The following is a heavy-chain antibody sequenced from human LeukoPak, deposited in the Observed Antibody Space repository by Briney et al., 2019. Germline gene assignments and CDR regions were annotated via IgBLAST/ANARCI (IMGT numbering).Heavy chain of an antibody. V-gene: IGHV3-23*01. D-gene: IGHD3-10*01. CDR2: PSGSGGST. Sequence: PGGSLRLSCAAAAFTFSSYAVSWVRPAQGQGLEWVSAPSGSGGSTYYADPVKGRFTISRDNSKNTLDLQMNSMRAEDTAVYYCAKGSVTMVRGVIKRYYYYGMDVWGKGTTVTVSS. CDR1: AFTFSSYA. CDR3: AKGSVTMVRGVIKRYYYYGMDV. J-gene: IGHJ6*04.